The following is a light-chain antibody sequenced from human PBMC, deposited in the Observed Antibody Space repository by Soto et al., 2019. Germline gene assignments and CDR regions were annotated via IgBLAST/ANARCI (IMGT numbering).Light chain of an antibody. CDR3: QYYGSSPPNT. CDR1: QSVTSTY. V-gene: IGKV3-20*01. J-gene: IGKJ2*01. CDR2: GAS. Sequence: EFVLTQSPGTLSLSPGERAILSCRASQSVTSTYIAWYQQKPGQAPRLLIYGASSRATGIPDRFSGSGSGTDFTLTISRLEAEDFAVYYCQYYGSSPPNTFGQGTKVDIK.